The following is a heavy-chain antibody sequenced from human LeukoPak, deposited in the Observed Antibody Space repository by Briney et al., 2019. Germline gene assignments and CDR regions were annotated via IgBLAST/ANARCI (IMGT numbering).Heavy chain of an antibody. D-gene: IGHD2-15*01. CDR1: GFTFSSYA. V-gene: IGHV3-30-3*01. CDR2: ISYDGSNK. CDR3: ARQRGYCSGGSCYGGFFDY. Sequence: GSLRLSCAASGFTFSSYAMHWVRQAPGKGLEWVAVISYDGSNKYYADSVKGRFTISRDNSKNTLYLQMNSLRAEDTAVYYCARQRGYCSGGSCYGGFFDYWGQGTLVTVSS. J-gene: IGHJ4*02.